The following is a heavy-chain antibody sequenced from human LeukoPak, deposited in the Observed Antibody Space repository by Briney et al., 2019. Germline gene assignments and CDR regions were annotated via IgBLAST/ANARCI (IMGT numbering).Heavy chain of an antibody. J-gene: IGHJ4*02. D-gene: IGHD3-10*01. CDR2: ISSSGSTI. V-gene: IGHV3-11*04. Sequence: PGGSLRLSCAASGFTFSDAWMSWVRQSPGKGLEWVSYISSSGSTIYYADSVKGRFTISRDNAKNSLYLQMNSLRAEDTAVYYCASTGMVRGVIGHWGQGTLVTVSS. CDR3: ASTGMVRGVIGH. CDR1: GFTFSDAW.